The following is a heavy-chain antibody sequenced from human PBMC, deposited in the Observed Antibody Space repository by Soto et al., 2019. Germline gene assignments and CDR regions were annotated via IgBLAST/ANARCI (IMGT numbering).Heavy chain of an antibody. J-gene: IGHJ5*02. CDR3: ARGYSSSWKRGWFDP. V-gene: IGHV3-30-3*01. CDR2: ISYDGSNK. D-gene: IGHD6-13*01. Sequence: PGGSLRLSCAASGFTFSSYAMHWVRQAPGKGLEWVAVISYDGSNKYYADSVKGRFTISRDNSKNTLYLQMNSLRAEDTAVCYCARGYSSSWKRGWFDPWGQGTLVTVSS. CDR1: GFTFSSYA.